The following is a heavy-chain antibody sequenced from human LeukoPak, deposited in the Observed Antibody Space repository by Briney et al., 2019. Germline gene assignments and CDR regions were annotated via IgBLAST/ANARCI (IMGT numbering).Heavy chain of an antibody. Sequence: GGSLRLSCAASGFTFSSYGTHWVRQAPGKGLEWVAFIRYDGSNEYYADSVKGRFTISRDNAKNSLYLQMNSLRAEDTAVYYCARGYDSSGYYERMDDAFDIWGQGTMVTVSS. V-gene: IGHV3-30*02. CDR1: GFTFSSYG. CDR2: IRYDGSNE. CDR3: ARGYDSSGYYERMDDAFDI. D-gene: IGHD3-22*01. J-gene: IGHJ3*02.